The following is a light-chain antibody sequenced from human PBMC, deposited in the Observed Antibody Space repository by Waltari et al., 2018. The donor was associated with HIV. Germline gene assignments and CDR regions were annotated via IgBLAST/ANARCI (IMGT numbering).Light chain of an antibody. Sequence: VLTQSPLSLSVTPGEPASISCRSSRSLRHSKEIDYVYWYLQRPGQSLQLLIHFVSNRASGVPDRFSGSGSGTDFTLKISRVEAEDIGVYYCMQALRTPWTFGQGTRVQMK. J-gene: IGKJ1*01. V-gene: IGKV2-28*01. CDR1: RSLRHSKEIDY. CDR3: MQALRTPWT. CDR2: FVS.